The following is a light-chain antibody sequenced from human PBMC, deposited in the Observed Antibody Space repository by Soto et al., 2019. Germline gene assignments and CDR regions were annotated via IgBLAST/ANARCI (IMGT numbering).Light chain of an antibody. J-gene: IGKJ4*01. Sequence: EIVLTQSPATLSLSPGERATLSCRASQSVTNNLVWYQQKPGQAPRLLIYDASNRAAGIPARFSGSGSGTDFTLTISSLAPEESAVYYCQQGTNWPLTFGGGTKVEIK. CDR1: QSVTNN. CDR2: DAS. V-gene: IGKV3-11*01. CDR3: QQGTNWPLT.